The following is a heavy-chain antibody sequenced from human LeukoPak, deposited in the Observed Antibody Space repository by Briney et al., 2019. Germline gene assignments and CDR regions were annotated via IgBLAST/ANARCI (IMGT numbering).Heavy chain of an antibody. V-gene: IGHV4-34*01. CDR1: GGSFSGYY. CDR3: ARGDILTGYSN. Sequence: SETLSLTCAVYGGSFSGYYWSWIRQPPGKGLEWIGEINHSGSTKYNPSLKSRVTVSVNTSKNQFSLKLSSVTAADTAVYYCARGDILTGYSNWGQGTLVTVSS. J-gene: IGHJ4*02. D-gene: IGHD3-9*01. CDR2: INHSGST.